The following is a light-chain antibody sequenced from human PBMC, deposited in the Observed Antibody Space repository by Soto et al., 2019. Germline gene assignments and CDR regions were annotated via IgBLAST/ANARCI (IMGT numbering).Light chain of an antibody. CDR2: GNS. CDR1: SSNIGAGYD. V-gene: IGLV1-40*01. Sequence: QSVLTQPPSVSVAPGQRVTISCTGSSSNIGAGYDVHWYQQFPGTAPKLLIYGNSNRPSGVPDRFSGSKSGTSASLAITGLQAEDEADYYCQSYDSSLSGYVFGTGTKVTVL. CDR3: QSYDSSLSGYV. J-gene: IGLJ1*01.